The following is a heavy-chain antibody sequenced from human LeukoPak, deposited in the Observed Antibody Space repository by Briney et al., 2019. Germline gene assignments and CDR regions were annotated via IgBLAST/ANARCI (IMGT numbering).Heavy chain of an antibody. CDR1: GFTFSSYT. CDR2: ISSDGNNK. D-gene: IGHD6-13*01. Sequence: GGSLRLSCAASGFTFSSYTMHWVRQAPGKGLEWVAVISSDGNNKYYADSMKGRFTISRDNSKNTLYLQMNSLRAEDTAVYYCASSIAEAADFDYWGQGTLVTVSS. J-gene: IGHJ4*02. V-gene: IGHV3-30*04. CDR3: ASSIAEAADFDY.